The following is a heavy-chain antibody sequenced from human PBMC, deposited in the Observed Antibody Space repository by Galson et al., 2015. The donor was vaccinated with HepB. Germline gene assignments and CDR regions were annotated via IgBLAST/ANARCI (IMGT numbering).Heavy chain of an antibody. V-gene: IGHV1-2*06. D-gene: IGHD1-26*01. CDR1: GYTFTGYY. CDR3: ARHRSYYNFDY. CDR2: INPNSGDT. Sequence: SVKVSCKASGYTFTGYYMHWVRQAPGQGPEWMGRINPNSGDTNYAQKFQGRVTMTRDTSCSTAYMELRRLKSDDTAVYYCARHRSYYNFDYWGQGTLVTVSS. J-gene: IGHJ4*02.